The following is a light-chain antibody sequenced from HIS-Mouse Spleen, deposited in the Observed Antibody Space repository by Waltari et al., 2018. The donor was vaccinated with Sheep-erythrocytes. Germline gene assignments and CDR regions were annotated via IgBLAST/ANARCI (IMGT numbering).Light chain of an antibody. CDR3: SSYTSSSTWV. J-gene: IGLJ3*02. Sequence: QSALTQPASVSGSPGQSITISCTGTSSDVGGYNYFSWYQQHPGKAPKLMIYEVSNRPSGVSNRFSGSKSGNTASLTISVLQAEDEADYYCSSYTSSSTWVFGGGTKLTVL. CDR2: EVS. V-gene: IGLV2-14*01. CDR1: SSDVGGYNY.